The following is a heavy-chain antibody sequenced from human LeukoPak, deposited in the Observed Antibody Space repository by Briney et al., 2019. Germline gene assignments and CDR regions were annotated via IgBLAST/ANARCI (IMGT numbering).Heavy chain of an antibody. D-gene: IGHD6-13*01. V-gene: IGHV3-23*01. CDR2: LDDSGSST. J-gene: IGHJ4*02. CDR1: GFTFSSYA. Sequence: GGSLRLSCAASGFTFSSYAMSWVRQAPGKGLEWVSALDDSGSSTYYADSVKGRFTISRDNSKDTLYLQMNGLRAEDTAVYFCAKQSAGSAAWYSLHYDFWGQGTLVTVSS. CDR3: AKQSAGSAAWYSLHYDF.